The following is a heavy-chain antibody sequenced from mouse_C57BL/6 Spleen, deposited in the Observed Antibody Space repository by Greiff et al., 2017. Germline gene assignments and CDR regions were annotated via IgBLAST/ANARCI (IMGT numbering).Heavy chain of an antibody. CDR2: INPNNGGT. V-gene: IGHV1-26*01. Sequence: EVQLQQSGPELVKPGASVKISCKASGYTFTDYYMNWVKQSHGKSLEWIGVINPNNGGTSYNQKFKGPATLTVAKASSTAYMELRSLTSEDSAVYYGAREGGGSEAMDYWGQGTSVTVSS. J-gene: IGHJ4*01. CDR1: GYTFTDYY. CDR3: AREGGGSEAMDY.